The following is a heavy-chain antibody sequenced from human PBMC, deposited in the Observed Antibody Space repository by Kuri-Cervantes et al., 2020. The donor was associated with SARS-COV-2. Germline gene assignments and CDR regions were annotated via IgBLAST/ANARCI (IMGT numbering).Heavy chain of an antibody. D-gene: IGHD2-2*01. J-gene: IGHJ6*03. CDR2: SNAGNGNT. CDR1: GYTFTSYG. V-gene: IGHV1-18*01. CDR3: ANIVVVPNARGNYYYYMDV. Sequence: ASVKVSCKASGYTFTSYGISWVRQAPGQGLEWMGWSNAGNGNTKYSQEFQGRVTITRDTSASTAYMELSSLRSEDTAVYYCANIVVVPNARGNYYYYMDVWGKGTTVTVSS.